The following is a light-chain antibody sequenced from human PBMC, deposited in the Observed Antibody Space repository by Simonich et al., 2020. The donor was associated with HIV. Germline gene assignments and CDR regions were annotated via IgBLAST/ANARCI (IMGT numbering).Light chain of an antibody. V-gene: IGKV1-5*03. J-gene: IGKJ4*01. CDR3: QQYNSYPLT. CDR2: KSS. CDR1: QSISVW. Sequence: DIQMTQSPSTLSASVGDMVTTHCRASQSISVWLAWYQQKPGKAPKLLIYKSSSLESGVPSRFSGSGSGTEFTLTISSLQPDDFATYYCQQYNSYPLTFGGGTKVEIK.